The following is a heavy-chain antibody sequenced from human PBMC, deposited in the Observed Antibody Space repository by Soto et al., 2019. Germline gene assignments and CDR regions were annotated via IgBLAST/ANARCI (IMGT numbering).Heavy chain of an antibody. J-gene: IGHJ5*02. Sequence: PSETLSLTCTVSGASISSSSYYWSWIRQPPERRLQWIASIYYTGRTQYNPSLARRVTISVDTSKNQFSLRLSSVTATDTAVYYSTRHQTNNYGSGFPFDPWGQGTLVTVSS. CDR3: TRHQTNNYGSGFPFDP. CDR1: GASISSSSYY. V-gene: IGHV4-39*01. CDR2: IYYTGRT. D-gene: IGHD3-10*01.